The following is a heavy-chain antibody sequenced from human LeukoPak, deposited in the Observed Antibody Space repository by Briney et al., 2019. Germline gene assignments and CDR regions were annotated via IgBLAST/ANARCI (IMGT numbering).Heavy chain of an antibody. Sequence: SETLSLTCTVSGGSISSSSYYWGWIRQPPGKGLEWIGSIYYSGSTYYNPSLKSRVTISVDTSKNQFSLKLSSVTAADSAVYYCARLLAGTTGDYWGQGTLVTVSS. J-gene: IGHJ4*02. CDR2: IYYSGST. CDR3: ARLLAGTTGDY. V-gene: IGHV4-39*01. CDR1: GGSISSSSYY. D-gene: IGHD1-7*01.